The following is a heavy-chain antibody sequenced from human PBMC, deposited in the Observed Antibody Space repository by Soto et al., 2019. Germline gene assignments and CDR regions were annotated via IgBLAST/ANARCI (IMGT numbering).Heavy chain of an antibody. D-gene: IGHD5-18*01. Sequence: SETLSLTCTVSGGSVSSGDYYWSWIRHPPGKGLEWIGNIYYLGNTNYNPSLKSRVTVSLDTSKNLFSLRLTSVTAADTAVYYCARIPVDTAMIYWLDPWGQGTLVTVSS. CDR2: IYYLGNT. CDR3: ARIPVDTAMIYWLDP. V-gene: IGHV4-61*08. CDR1: GGSVSSGDYY. J-gene: IGHJ5*02.